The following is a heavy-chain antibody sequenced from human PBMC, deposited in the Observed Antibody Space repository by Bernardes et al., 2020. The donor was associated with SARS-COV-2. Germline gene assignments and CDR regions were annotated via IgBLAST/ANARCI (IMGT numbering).Heavy chain of an antibody. CDR2: IYHSGIT. Sequence: SETLSLTCAVSGYSISSGYYWGWIRQPPGKGLEWIGSIYHSGITYYNPSLKSRVTISVDTSKNQFSLKLSSVTAADTAVYYCARDLVYGWYSGTWGQGTLVTVSS. D-gene: IGHD6-19*01. V-gene: IGHV4-38-2*02. CDR1: GYSISSGYY. J-gene: IGHJ5*02. CDR3: ARDLVYGWYSGT.